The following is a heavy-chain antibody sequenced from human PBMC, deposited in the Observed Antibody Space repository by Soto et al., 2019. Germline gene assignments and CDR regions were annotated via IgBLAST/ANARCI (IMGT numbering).Heavy chain of an antibody. CDR3: ARHQGYSYGSENNWFDP. V-gene: IGHV4-39*01. D-gene: IGHD5-18*01. CDR1: GGSVSSSTYF. Sequence: SETLSLTCTVSGGSVSSSTYFWGWIRQSPGKALEWIGSLYYSGSTYYNPSLKTRVTISVGTSNNQFSLKLTSVTAADTAVYFCARHQGYSYGSENNWFDPWGQGTLVTVSS. J-gene: IGHJ5*02. CDR2: LYYSGST.